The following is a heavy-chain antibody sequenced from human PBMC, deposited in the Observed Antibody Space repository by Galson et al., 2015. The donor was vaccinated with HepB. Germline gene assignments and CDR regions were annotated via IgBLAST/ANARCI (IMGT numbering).Heavy chain of an antibody. CDR1: GFTFSSYS. D-gene: IGHD1-26*01. CDR2: ISSSSSYI. Sequence: SLRLSCAASGFTFSSYSMNWVRQAPGKGLEWVSSISSSSSYIYYADSVKGRFTISRDNAKNSLYLQMNSLRAEDTAVYYCARDRIVGATTWNFDYWGQGTLVTVSS. CDR3: ARDRIVGATTWNFDY. V-gene: IGHV3-21*01. J-gene: IGHJ4*02.